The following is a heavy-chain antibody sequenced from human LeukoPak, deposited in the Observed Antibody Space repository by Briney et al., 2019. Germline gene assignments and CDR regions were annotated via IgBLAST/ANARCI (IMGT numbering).Heavy chain of an antibody. Sequence: ASVKVSCKASGYTFTSYDINWVRQATGQGLEWMGWMNPKSGNTGYAQKFQGRVTITRNTSISTAYMELSSLRSEDTAVYYCARRDHGDYGEEYWGQGTLVTVSS. CDR3: ARRDHGDYGEEY. CDR2: MNPKSGNT. V-gene: IGHV1-8*03. D-gene: IGHD4-17*01. CDR1: GYTFTSYD. J-gene: IGHJ4*02.